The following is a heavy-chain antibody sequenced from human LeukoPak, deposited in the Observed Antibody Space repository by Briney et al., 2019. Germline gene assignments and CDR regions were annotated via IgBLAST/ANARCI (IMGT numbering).Heavy chain of an antibody. CDR2: IYYSGST. CDR1: GGSISSSSYY. CDR3: ARARFYGDYTFDY. Sequence: SETLSLTCTVSGGSISSSSYYWGWIRQPPGKGLEWIGNIYYSGSTYYNSSLQSRVTISVDTSKNQFSLKLSSVTAADTAVYYCARARFYGDYTFDYWGQGTLVTVSS. V-gene: IGHV4-39*01. J-gene: IGHJ4*02. D-gene: IGHD4-17*01.